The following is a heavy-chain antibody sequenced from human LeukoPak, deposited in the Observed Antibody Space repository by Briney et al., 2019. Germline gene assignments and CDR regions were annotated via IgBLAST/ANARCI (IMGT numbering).Heavy chain of an antibody. J-gene: IGHJ6*02. Sequence: GGSLRLSCAASGFTFDDYAMHWVRQAPGKGLEWVSGISWNSGSIGYADSVKGRFTISRDNAKTSLYLQMNSLRAEDTALYYCARALFAGAFYGMDVWGQGTTVTVSS. CDR3: ARALFAGAFYGMDV. V-gene: IGHV3-9*01. CDR1: GFTFDDYA. D-gene: IGHD3-10*01. CDR2: ISWNSGSI.